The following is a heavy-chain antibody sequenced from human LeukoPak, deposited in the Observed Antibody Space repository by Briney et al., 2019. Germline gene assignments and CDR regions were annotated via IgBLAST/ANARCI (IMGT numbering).Heavy chain of an antibody. D-gene: IGHD3-22*01. CDR1: GFTFSSYA. CDR2: IDQDGGET. J-gene: IGHJ4*02. Sequence: PGGSLRLSCAASGFTFSSYAMSWVRQAPGKGLEWVANIDQDGGETNYVDSVKGRFTISRDNAKNSLYLQMNSLRAEDTAVYYCANDGAYDSSGYFMSFNYWGQGTLVTVSS. V-gene: IGHV3-7*03. CDR3: ANDGAYDSSGYFMSFNY.